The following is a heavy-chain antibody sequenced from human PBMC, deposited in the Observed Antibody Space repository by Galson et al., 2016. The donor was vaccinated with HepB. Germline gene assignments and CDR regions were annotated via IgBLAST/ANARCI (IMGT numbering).Heavy chain of an antibody. Sequence: SETLSLTCTVSGGSIRSSIYYWGWIRQPPGKGLEWIGSVYYDGSTYHNPSLKSRVTMSIDTSKNQFSLELTSVTAADTAVYYCARRRYCSGGVCQFDYWGQGTLVTVSS. J-gene: IGHJ4*02. D-gene: IGHD2-8*02. V-gene: IGHV4-39*01. CDR1: GGSIRSSIYY. CDR2: VYYDGST. CDR3: ARRRYCSGGVCQFDY.